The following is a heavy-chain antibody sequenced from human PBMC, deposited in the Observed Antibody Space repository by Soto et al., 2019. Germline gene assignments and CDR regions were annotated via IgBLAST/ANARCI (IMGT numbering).Heavy chain of an antibody. D-gene: IGHD3-22*01. CDR1: GFPFSDYY. CDR2: ISSSAYT. CDR3: ARNFDSGGYYSDY. J-gene: IGHJ4*02. V-gene: IGHV3-11*06. Sequence: LRLPCAASGFPFSDYYMSWIRQAPGEGLEWISYISSSAYTIYADSVKGRFTISRDNAKNSLFLQMTSLRVEDTAVYYCARNFDSGGYYSDYWGQGTLVTVSS.